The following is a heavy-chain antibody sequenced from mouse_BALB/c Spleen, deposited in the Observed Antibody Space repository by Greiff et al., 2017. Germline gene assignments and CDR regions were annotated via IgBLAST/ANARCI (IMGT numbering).Heavy chain of an antibody. D-gene: IGHD2-3*01. J-gene: IGHJ4*01. CDR1: GYTFTSYW. CDR2: INPSTGYT. V-gene: IGHV1-7*01. CDR3: ARGIYDGYPAMDY. Sequence: VKLMESGAELAKPGASVKMSCKASGYTFTSYWMHWVKQRPGQGLEWIGYINPSTGYTEYNQKFKDKATLTADKSSSTAYMQLSSLTSEDSAVYYCARGIYDGYPAMDYWGQGTSVTVSS.